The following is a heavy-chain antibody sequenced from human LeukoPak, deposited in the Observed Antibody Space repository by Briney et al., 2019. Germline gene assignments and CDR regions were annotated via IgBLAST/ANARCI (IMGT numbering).Heavy chain of an antibody. Sequence: SETLSLTCTVSGDSMSTYYWTWIRQPPGKGLEWIGYIYNSGSTNYNPSLKSRVTISVDTSKNQFSLKLSSVTAADTAVYYCARGEQLVISWFDPWGQGTLVTVSS. CDR3: ARGEQLVISWFDP. V-gene: IGHV4-59*08. CDR1: GDSMSTYY. D-gene: IGHD6-13*01. CDR2: IYNSGST. J-gene: IGHJ5*02.